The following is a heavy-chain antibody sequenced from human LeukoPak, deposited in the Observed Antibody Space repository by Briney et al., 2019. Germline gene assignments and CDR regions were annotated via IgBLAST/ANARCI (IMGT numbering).Heavy chain of an antibody. Sequence: RASVKVSCKASGYTFTSYGISWVRQAPGQGLEWMGWISAYNSNTNYAQKLQGRVTMTTDTSTSTAYMELRSLRSDDTAVYYCARDSPQLLLCRYDYWGQGTLVTVSS. CDR1: GYTFTSYG. J-gene: IGHJ4*02. CDR2: ISAYNSNT. V-gene: IGHV1-18*01. D-gene: IGHD3-10*02. CDR3: ARDSPQLLLCRYDY.